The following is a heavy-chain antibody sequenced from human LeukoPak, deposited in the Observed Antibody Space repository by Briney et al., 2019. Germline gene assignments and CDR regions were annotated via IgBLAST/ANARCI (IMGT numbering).Heavy chain of an antibody. Sequence: GGSLRLSCAASGNYWMHWVRQAPGKGLVWVSHINSDGSWTSYADSVKGRFTISRDNSKNTLYLQMNSLRAEDTAVYYCAKDRLSDPYDFWSGYYRGDDYWGQGTLVTVSS. CDR3: AKDRLSDPYDFWSGYYRGDDY. V-gene: IGHV3-74*01. D-gene: IGHD3-3*01. CDR1: GNYW. CDR2: INSDGSWT. J-gene: IGHJ4*02.